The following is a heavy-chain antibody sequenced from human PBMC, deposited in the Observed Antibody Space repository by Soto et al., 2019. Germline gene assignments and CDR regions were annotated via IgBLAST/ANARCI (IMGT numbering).Heavy chain of an antibody. CDR2: ISSHGNT. Sequence: SETLSLTCSVSGDTIRSDYWNWIRQPPGKSLEWIGTISSHGNTYSNPSLKSRVTISVDTSNNQLSLKLRSVTAADTAVHYCARHDGFSSGWIFDYWGHGTLVTVS. J-gene: IGHJ4*01. CDR3: ARHDGFSSGWIFDY. CDR1: GDTIRSDY. V-gene: IGHV4-59*04. D-gene: IGHD6-19*01.